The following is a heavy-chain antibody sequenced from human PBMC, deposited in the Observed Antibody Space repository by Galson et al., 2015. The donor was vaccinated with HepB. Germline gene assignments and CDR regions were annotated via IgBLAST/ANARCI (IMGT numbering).Heavy chain of an antibody. V-gene: IGHV3-21*01. CDR3: ARDGPMVRDLSFDY. Sequence: SLRLSCAASGFTFSSYSMNWVRQAPGKGLEWVSSISSSSSYIYYADSVKGRFTISRDNAKNSLYLQMNSLRAEDTAVYYCARDGPMVRDLSFDYWGQGTLVTVSS. J-gene: IGHJ4*02. CDR1: GFTFSSYS. CDR2: ISSSSSYI. D-gene: IGHD3-10*01.